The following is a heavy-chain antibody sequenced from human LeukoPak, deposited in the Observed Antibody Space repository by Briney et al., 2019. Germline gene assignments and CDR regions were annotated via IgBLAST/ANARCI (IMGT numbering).Heavy chain of an antibody. CDR1: GGTFSSYA. V-gene: IGHV1-69*13. D-gene: IGHD3-22*01. CDR2: IIPIFGTA. J-gene: IGHJ4*02. CDR3: ARYVRSYYDSSGYYRQDYYFDY. Sequence: ASVKVSCKASGGTFSSYAISWVRQAPGQGLEWMGGIIPIFGTANYAQKFQGRVTITADESTSTAYMELSSLRSEDTAVYYCARYVRSYYDSSGYYRQDYYFDYWGQGTLVTVSS.